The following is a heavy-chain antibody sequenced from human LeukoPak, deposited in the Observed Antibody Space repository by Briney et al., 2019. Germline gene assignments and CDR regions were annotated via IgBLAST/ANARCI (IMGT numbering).Heavy chain of an antibody. CDR1: GFTFSSYS. D-gene: IGHD5-12*01. V-gene: IGHV3-21*01. J-gene: IGHJ2*01. Sequence: GGSLRLSCAASGFTFSSYSMNWVRQAPGKGLEWVSSISSSSSYIYYADSVKGRFTISRDNAKNSLYLQMNSLRAEDTAVYYCARDGRAYSGYDMGWYFDLWGRGTLVTVSS. CDR2: ISSSSSYI. CDR3: ARDGRAYSGYDMGWYFDL.